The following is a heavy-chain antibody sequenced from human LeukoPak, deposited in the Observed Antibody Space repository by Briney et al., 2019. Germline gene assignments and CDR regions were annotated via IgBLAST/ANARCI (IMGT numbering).Heavy chain of an antibody. D-gene: IGHD3-10*01. V-gene: IGHV3-7*01. CDR2: RKQDGSEK. Sequence: GGSLRLSCAASGFTFSSYWMSWGRQAPGKGLEWVANRKQDGSEKYYVDSVKGRFTISRDNAKNSLYLQMNSLRAEDTAVYYCARGLAAFRDYYGSGSLDYWGQGALVTVSS. CDR1: GFTFSSYW. CDR3: ARGLAAFRDYYGSGSLDY. J-gene: IGHJ4*02.